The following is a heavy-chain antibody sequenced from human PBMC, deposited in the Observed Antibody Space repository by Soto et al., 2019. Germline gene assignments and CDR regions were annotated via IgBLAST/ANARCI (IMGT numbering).Heavy chain of an antibody. CDR2: ISGSGGST. CDR1: GFTFSSYA. CDR3: AKDKEQWLVPGAFDI. J-gene: IGHJ3*02. V-gene: IGHV3-23*01. D-gene: IGHD6-19*01. Sequence: EVQLLESGGGLVKPGGSLRLSCAASGFTFSSYAMSWVRQAPGKGLEWVSAISGSGGSTYYADSVKGRFTISRDNSKNTLYLQMNSLRAEDTAVYYFAKDKEQWLVPGAFDIWGQGTMVTVSS.